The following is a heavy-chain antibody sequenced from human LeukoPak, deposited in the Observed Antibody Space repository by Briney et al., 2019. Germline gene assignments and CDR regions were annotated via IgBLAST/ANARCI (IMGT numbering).Heavy chain of an antibody. Sequence: GESLHISCKGSGYSFTSYWISWVRQMPGKGLEWMGRIDPSDSYTNYSPSFQGHVTISADKSISTAYLQWSSLKASDTAIYYCARLRGYSYGYDWFDPWGQGTLVTVSS. J-gene: IGHJ5*02. CDR1: GYSFTSYW. CDR3: ARLRGYSYGYDWFDP. V-gene: IGHV5-10-1*01. CDR2: IDPSDSYT. D-gene: IGHD5-18*01.